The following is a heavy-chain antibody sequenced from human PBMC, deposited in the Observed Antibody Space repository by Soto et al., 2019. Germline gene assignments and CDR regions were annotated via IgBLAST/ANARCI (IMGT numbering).Heavy chain of an antibody. CDR1: GYIFTTYG. J-gene: IGHJ4*02. D-gene: IGHD3-10*01. V-gene: IGHV1-18*01. CDR3: ARGRDGGY. CDR2: ISAHNGNT. Sequence: QVHLVQSGAEVKKPGASVKVSCKGSGYIFTTYGITWVRQAPGQGLEWMGWISAHNGNTNYAQKLQGRVTVTRDTSTSTAYTALRNRRSDDTAVYYCARGRDGGYWGQGALVTVSS.